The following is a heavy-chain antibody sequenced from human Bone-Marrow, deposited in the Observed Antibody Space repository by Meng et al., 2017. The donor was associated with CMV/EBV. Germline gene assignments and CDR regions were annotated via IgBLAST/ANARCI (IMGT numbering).Heavy chain of an antibody. CDR1: GFTFSSYS. CDR2: IKQDGSEK. D-gene: IGHD5-18*01. Sequence: GESLKISCAASGFTFSSYSMNWVRQAPGKGLEWVANIKQDGSEKYYVDSVKGRFTISRDNAKNSLYLQMNSLRAEDTAVYYCARVVVQLCDYWGQGTLVTVPQ. V-gene: IGHV3-7*01. J-gene: IGHJ4*02. CDR3: ARVVVQLCDY.